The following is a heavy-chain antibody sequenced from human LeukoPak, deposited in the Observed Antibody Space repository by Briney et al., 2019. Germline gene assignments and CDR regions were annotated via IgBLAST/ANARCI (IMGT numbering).Heavy chain of an antibody. CDR2: IYHSGST. V-gene: IGHV4-30-2*01. Sequence: PSQTLSLTCAGSGGSISSGGYAWSWIRQPPGKGLEWIGYIYHSGSTYYNPSLNSRVTMSVDRSKTQFSLRLSSVTAADTAVYFCARTRGTVTTGYWFDPWGQGTLVTVSS. D-gene: IGHD4-11*01. CDR1: GGSISSGGYA. CDR3: ARTRGTVTTGYWFDP. J-gene: IGHJ5*02.